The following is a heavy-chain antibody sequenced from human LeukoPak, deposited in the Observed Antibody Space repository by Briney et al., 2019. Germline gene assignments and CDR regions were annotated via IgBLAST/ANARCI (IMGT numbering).Heavy chain of an antibody. V-gene: IGHV3-66*02. CDR1: GFTVSSNY. CDR2: IYSGGST. D-gene: IGHD6-19*01. Sequence: GGSLRLSCAASGFTVSSNYMSWVRQAPGKGLEWVSVIYSGGSTYYADSVKGRFTISRDNSKNTLYLQMNSLRAEDTAVYYCAKERTVAGFYYYYGMDVWGQGTTVTVSS. J-gene: IGHJ6*02. CDR3: AKERTVAGFYYYYGMDV.